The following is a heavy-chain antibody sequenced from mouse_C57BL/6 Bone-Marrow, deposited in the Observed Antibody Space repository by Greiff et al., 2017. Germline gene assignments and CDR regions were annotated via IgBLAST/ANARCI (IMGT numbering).Heavy chain of an antibody. CDR1: GYTFTSYW. J-gene: IGHJ1*03. CDR3: AKSRSTVVAIYWYFDV. Sequence: VKLVESGAELAKPGASVKLSCKASGYTFTSYWMHWVKQRPGQGLEWIGYINPSSGYTKYNQKFKDKATLTADKSSSTAFMQLSSLTYEDSAVYYCAKSRSTVVAIYWYFDVWGTGTTVTVSS. V-gene: IGHV1-7*01. D-gene: IGHD1-1*01. CDR2: INPSSGYT.